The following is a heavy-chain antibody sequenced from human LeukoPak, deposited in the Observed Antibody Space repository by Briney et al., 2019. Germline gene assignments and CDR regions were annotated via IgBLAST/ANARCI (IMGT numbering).Heavy chain of an antibody. J-gene: IGHJ3*02. V-gene: IGHV3-64*01. CDR1: GFIFSNYA. Sequence: GGSLRLSCAASGFIFSNYAMHWVRQAPGKGLEYVSGISSNGESTYYANSVKGRFTISRDNSKNTLYLQMGSLRAEDMAVYYCARVKRLPGIDAFDIWGQGTMVTVSS. CDR3: ARVKRLPGIDAFDI. CDR2: ISSNGEST. D-gene: IGHD2-2*01.